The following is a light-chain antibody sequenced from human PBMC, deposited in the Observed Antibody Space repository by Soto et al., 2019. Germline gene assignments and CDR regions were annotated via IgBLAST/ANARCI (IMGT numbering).Light chain of an antibody. V-gene: IGLV1-44*01. CDR2: SDD. CDR3: ASWEDSLNGWV. Sequence: QSVLTQPPSASGTPGQRVTISCSGSSSNVGSNIVSWYQQLPGTAPKVLIYSDDQRPSGVPDRFSGSRSGSSASLAISGLQSGDEADYYCASWEDSLNGWVIGGGTQLTVL. J-gene: IGLJ3*02. CDR1: SSNVGSNI.